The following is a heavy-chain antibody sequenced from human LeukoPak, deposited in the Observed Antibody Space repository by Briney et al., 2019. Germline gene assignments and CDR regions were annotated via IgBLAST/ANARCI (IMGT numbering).Heavy chain of an antibody. J-gene: IGHJ5*02. CDR1: GGSISSSSYY. D-gene: IGHD6-13*01. V-gene: IGHV4-39*01. Sequence: SQTLSLTCAVSGGSISSSSYYWGWIRQPPGNGLEWIGSIYYSGSTYYNPSLKSRVTISVDTSKSQFSLKLSSVTAADTAVYYCARGRRAAGTRNWFDPWGQGTLVTVSS. CDR3: ARGRRAAGTRNWFDP. CDR2: IYYSGST.